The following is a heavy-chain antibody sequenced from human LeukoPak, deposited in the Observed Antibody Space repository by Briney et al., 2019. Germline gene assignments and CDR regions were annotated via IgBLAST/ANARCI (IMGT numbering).Heavy chain of an antibody. CDR3: ATPRRAPYGDYS. D-gene: IGHD4-17*01. CDR1: GGSVSSGSYY. V-gene: IGHV4-61*01. J-gene: IGHJ4*02. CDR2: IYYSGST. Sequence: KPSETLSLTCTVSGGSVSSGSYYWSWIRQPPGKGLEWIGYIYYSGSTNYNPSLKSRVTISVDTSKNQFSLKLSSVTAADTAVYYCATPRRAPYGDYSWGQGTLVTVSS.